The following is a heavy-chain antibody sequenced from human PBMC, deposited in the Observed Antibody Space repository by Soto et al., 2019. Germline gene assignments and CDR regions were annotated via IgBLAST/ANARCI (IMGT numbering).Heavy chain of an antibody. J-gene: IGHJ6*02. D-gene: IGHD2-21*01. Sequence: PGGSLRLSCAASGFTFSSYWMSWVRQAPGKGLEWVANIKQDGSEKYYVDSVKGRFTISRDNAKNSLYLQMNSLRAEDTAVYYCAREEAIVVGGYYYYYRMVVWGQGTTVTVS. CDR1: GFTFSSYW. CDR3: AREEAIVVGGYYYYYRMVV. CDR2: IKQDGSEK. V-gene: IGHV3-7*01.